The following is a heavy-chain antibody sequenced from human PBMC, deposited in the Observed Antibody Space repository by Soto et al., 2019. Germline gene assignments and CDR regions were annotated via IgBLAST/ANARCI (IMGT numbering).Heavy chain of an antibody. D-gene: IGHD6-19*01. V-gene: IGHV3-30*18. CDR1: GFTFSSYG. Sequence: GGSLRLSCAASGFTFSSYGMHWVRQAPGKGLEWVAVISYDGSNKYYADSVKGRFTISRDNSKNTLYLQMNSLGAEDTAVYYCAKAPRWTTIAVAGIHFWGQGTLVTVSS. J-gene: IGHJ4*02. CDR3: AKAPRWTTIAVAGIHF. CDR2: ISYDGSNK.